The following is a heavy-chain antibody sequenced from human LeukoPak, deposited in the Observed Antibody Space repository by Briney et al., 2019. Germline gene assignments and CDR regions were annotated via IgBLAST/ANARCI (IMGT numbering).Heavy chain of an antibody. D-gene: IGHD2-21*02. CDR1: GFTFSSYA. J-gene: IGHJ4*02. V-gene: IGHV3-30-3*01. CDR3: ASVGSYCGGDCQQSRDY. Sequence: GGSLRLSCAASGFTFSSYAMHWVRQAPGKGLEWVAVISYDGSNKYYADSEKGRFTISRDNSKNTLYLQMNSLRAEDTAVYYCASVGSYCGGDCQQSRDYWGQGTLVTVSS. CDR2: ISYDGSNK.